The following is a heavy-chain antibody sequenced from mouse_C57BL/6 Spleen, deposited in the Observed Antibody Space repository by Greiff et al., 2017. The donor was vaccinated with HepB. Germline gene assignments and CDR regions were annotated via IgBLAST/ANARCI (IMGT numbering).Heavy chain of an antibody. CDR2: INPNNGGT. V-gene: IGHV1-26*01. D-gene: IGHD2-12*01. Sequence: VQLQQSGPELVKPGASVKISCKASGYTFTDYSMNWVKQSHGKSLEWIGDINPNNGGTSYNQKFKGTATLTVDKSSSTAYMELRSLTSEDSAVYYCARELYEFDYWGQGTTLTVSS. CDR3: ARELYEFDY. CDR1: GYTFTDYS. J-gene: IGHJ2*01.